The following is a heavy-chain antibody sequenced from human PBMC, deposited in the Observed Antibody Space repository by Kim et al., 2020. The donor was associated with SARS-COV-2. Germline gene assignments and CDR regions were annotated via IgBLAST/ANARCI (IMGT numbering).Heavy chain of an antibody. CDR2: ISSSSSTI. CDR1: GFTFSSYS. CDR3: ARDLPRARRELVDY. V-gene: IGHV3-48*04. J-gene: IGHJ4*02. Sequence: GGSLRLSCAASGFTFSSYSMNWVRQAPGKGLEWVSYISSSSSTIYYADSVKGRFTISRDNAKNSLYLQMNSLRAEDTAVYYCARDLPRARRELVDYWGQGTLVTVSS. D-gene: IGHD1-26*01.